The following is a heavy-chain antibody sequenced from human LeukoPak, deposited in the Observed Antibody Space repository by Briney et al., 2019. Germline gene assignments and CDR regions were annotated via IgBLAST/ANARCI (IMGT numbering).Heavy chain of an antibody. CDR2: ISGSGGST. CDR3: AKGVERPKWAFDY. V-gene: IGHV3-23*01. Sequence: PGGSLRLSCSGSEFTFSSQGMSWVRQAPGKGLEWVSGISGSGGSTYYADSVKGRFTISRDNSENTVYLQMNSLRAGDTALYYCAKGVERPKWAFDYWGQGTLVTVSS. J-gene: IGHJ4*02. D-gene: IGHD1-1*01. CDR1: EFTFSSQG.